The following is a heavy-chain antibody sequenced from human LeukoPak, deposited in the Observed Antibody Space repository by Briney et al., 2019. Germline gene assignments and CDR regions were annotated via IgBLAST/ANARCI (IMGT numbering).Heavy chain of an antibody. CDR3: ARGPNSNWSGLDF. V-gene: IGHV3-74*01. CDR1: GFTFSSYW. Sequence: GGSLRLSCAASGFTFSSYWMHWVRQAPGKGLVWVSRINSDGSSTSYADSVKGRFTVSRDNAKNTLYLQVNNLRAEDTAVYYCARGPNSNWSGLDFWGQGTLLTVSS. D-gene: IGHD6-6*01. J-gene: IGHJ4*02. CDR2: INSDGSST.